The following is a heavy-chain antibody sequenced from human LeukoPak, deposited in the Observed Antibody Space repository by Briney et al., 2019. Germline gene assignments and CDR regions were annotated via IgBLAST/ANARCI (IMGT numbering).Heavy chain of an antibody. CDR1: GGTFSSYA. CDR3: ARDYCSGGSCPGPEYNWFDP. J-gene: IGHJ5*02. V-gene: IGHV1-69*13. D-gene: IGHD2-15*01. Sequence: SVTVSCKASGGTFSSYAISWVRQAPGQGLEWMGGIIPIFGTANYAQKFQGRVTITADESTSTAYMELSSLRSEDTAVYYCARDYCSGGSCPGPEYNWFDPWGQGTLVTVSS. CDR2: IIPIFGTA.